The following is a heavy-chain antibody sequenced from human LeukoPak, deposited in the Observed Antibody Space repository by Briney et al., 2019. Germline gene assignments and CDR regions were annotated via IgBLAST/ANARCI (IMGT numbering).Heavy chain of an antibody. D-gene: IGHD2-2*01. V-gene: IGHV3-15*01. CDR3: TARYCRSTSCYGEYFQR. CDR2: IKSKTDGGVT. Sequence: AGSLRLSCAASGFTFSNAWMSWVRQAPGKGLEWVGRIKSKTDGGVTDYAAPAKGRLDIPRDDSKNTLYLKMNSLKTEDTAVYYCTARYCRSTSCYGEYFQRWGQGRLVSVSS. J-gene: IGHJ1*01. CDR1: GFTFSNAW.